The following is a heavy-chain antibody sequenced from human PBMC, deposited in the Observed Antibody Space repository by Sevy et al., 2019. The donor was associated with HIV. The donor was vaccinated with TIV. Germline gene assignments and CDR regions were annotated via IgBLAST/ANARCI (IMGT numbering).Heavy chain of an antibody. V-gene: IGHV3-7*01. CDR1: GLTSRTYW. D-gene: IGHD3-10*01. CDR3: VRGTYYYDSGFFYPFDY. CDR2: INPDGGES. J-gene: IGHJ4*02. Sequence: GGSLRLSCVVSGLTSRTYWMHWVRRAPGKGLEWMASINPDGGESYYVASVKGQFTISRDNTKNSQYLQMTSLRAEDTAAYYSVRGTYYYDSGFFYPFDYWGQGTLVTVSS.